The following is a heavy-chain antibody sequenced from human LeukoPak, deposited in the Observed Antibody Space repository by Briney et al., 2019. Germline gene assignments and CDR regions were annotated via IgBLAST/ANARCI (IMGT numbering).Heavy chain of an antibody. CDR1: GYTFTSYG. V-gene: IGHV1-18*01. D-gene: IGHD2-2*01. J-gene: IGHJ6*02. CDR3: ARGPPYYIVVVPAASYGMDV. CDR2: ISAYNGNT. Sequence: ASVKVSCKASGYTFTSYGISWVRQAPGQGLEWMGWISAYNGNTNYAQKLQGRVTMTRDTSTSTVYMELSSLRSEDTAVYYCARGPPYYIVVVPAASYGMDVWGQGTTVTVSS.